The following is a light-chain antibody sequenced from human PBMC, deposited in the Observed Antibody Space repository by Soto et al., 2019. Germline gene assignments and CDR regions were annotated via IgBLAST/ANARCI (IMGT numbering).Light chain of an antibody. V-gene: IGLV2-23*02. J-gene: IGLJ3*02. Sequence: QSVLTQPASVSGSPGQSITISCTGSGTDVGTYNFVSWFQRHTGKAPQLIIYEVTERPSGVSPRFSGSKSVNTASLTISGLRADDEADYFCCSFAGRKTWVFGGGTKLTVL. CDR2: EVT. CDR1: GTDVGTYNF. CDR3: CSFAGRKTWV.